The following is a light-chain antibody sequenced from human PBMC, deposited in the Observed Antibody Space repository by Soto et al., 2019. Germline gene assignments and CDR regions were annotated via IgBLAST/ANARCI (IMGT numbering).Light chain of an antibody. J-gene: IGLJ1*01. Sequence: VVTQSSSASASLGSSVKLTCTLSSGHSSYIIAWHQQQPGKAPRYLMKLEGSGNYNKGSGVPDRFSGSSSGADRYLTISNLQFEDEADYYCETWDSNTRVFGTGTKVTVL. V-gene: IGLV4-60*02. CDR1: SGHSSYI. CDR3: ETWDSNTRV. CDR2: LEGSGNY.